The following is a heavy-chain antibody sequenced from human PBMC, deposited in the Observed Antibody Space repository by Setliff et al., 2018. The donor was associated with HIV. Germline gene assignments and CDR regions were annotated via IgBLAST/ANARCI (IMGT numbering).Heavy chain of an antibody. J-gene: IGHJ4*02. V-gene: IGHV4-59*01. CDR2: IYYSGST. D-gene: IGHD6-19*01. CDR1: GGSISSYY. CDR3: ARGSPEAYQDSGWYN. Sequence: SETLSLTCTVSGGSISSYYWSWIRQPPGKGLEWIGYIYYSGSTSYNPSLKGRVTISVETSKNQFSVRLNSVTAADTAVYYCARGSPEAYQDSGWYNWGQGTLVTVSS.